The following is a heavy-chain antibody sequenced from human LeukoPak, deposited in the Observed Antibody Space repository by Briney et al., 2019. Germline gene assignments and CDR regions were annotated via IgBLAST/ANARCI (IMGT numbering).Heavy chain of an antibody. CDR2: FDPEDGET. D-gene: IGHD6-13*01. CDR3: ARVFFSDSSSWYEDYYFDY. V-gene: IGHV1-24*01. Sequence: ASVKVSCKVSGYTLTELSMHWVRQAPGKGREWRGGFDPEDGETIYAQKFQGRVTMTEDTSTDTAYMELSSLRSEDTAVYYCARVFFSDSSSWYEDYYFDYWGQGTLVTVSS. CDR1: GYTLTELS. J-gene: IGHJ4*02.